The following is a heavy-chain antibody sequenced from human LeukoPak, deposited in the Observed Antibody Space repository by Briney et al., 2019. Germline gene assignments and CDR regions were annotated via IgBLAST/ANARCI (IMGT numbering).Heavy chain of an antibody. V-gene: IGHV4-39*07. CDR1: GGSTSSGNYF. D-gene: IGHD6-13*01. CDR2: IHSSGNT. Sequence: SETLSLTCTVSGGSTSSGNYFWGWVRQPPGKGLEWIGSIHSSGNTYYSPSLRSRVTISKDTSRNQFSLKLSSVTAADTAVYYCVRVVAAAGRGWFDPWGQGTLVTVSS. CDR3: VRVVAAAGRGWFDP. J-gene: IGHJ5*02.